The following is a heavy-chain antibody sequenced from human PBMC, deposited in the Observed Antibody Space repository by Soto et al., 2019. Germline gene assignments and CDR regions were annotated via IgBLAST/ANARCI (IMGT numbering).Heavy chain of an antibody. CDR2: TSAFNGDT. CDR1: GYTFTSYG. CDR3: TREAGWQRMVPYD. Sequence: QAQLVQSGSEVKKPGASVNVSCKAFGYTFTSYGFSLVRQIPGQGLEWLGWTSAFNGDTQYAQTQKGRLTGTTDTSTTTVHMQLRRLTPADTAVYYCTREAGWQRMVPYDWGQGTLVSVS. V-gene: IGHV1-18*04. D-gene: IGHD2-8*01. J-gene: IGHJ4*02.